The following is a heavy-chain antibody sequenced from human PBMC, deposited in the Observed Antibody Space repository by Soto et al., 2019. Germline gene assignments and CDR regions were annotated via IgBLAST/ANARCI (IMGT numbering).Heavy chain of an antibody. D-gene: IGHD3-10*01. Sequence: SETLSLTCTVSGGSISSYYWSWIRQPPGKGLEWIGYIYYSGSTNYNPSLKSRVTISVDTSKNQFSLKLSSVTAADTAVYYCARHGPYYYGSGKGNWFDPWGQGTLVTVSS. J-gene: IGHJ5*02. CDR3: ARHGPYYYGSGKGNWFDP. V-gene: IGHV4-59*08. CDR1: GGSISSYY. CDR2: IYYSGST.